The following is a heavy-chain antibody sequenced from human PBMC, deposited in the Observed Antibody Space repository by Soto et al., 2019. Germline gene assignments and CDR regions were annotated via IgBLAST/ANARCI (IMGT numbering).Heavy chain of an antibody. Sequence: PSETPSPTCTVSGCSISSSSYYWGWIRQPPGKGLEWIGYIYYSGSTNYNPSLKSRVTISVDKSKNQFSLKLSSVTAADTAVYYCAAYYYYRCNYWGQGTLVTV. J-gene: IGHJ4*02. V-gene: IGHV4-61*05. CDR1: GCSISSSSYY. CDR2: IYYSGST. D-gene: IGHD3-10*01. CDR3: AAYYYYRCNY.